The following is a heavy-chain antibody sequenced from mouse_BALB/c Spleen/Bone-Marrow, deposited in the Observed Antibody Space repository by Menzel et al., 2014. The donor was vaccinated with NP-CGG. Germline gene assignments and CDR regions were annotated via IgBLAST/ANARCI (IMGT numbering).Heavy chain of an antibody. CDR1: GYSTTSDCA. V-gene: IGHV3-2*02. CDR2: ISYSGSS. J-gene: IGHJ4*01. CDR3: ARSAYYGNGAMDY. D-gene: IGHD2-10*01. Sequence: EVHLVESGPGLVKPSQSLSLTCTVTGYSTTSDCAWNWIRQFPGNKLEWMGYISYSGSSSYIPSLKSRISITRDTSKNQFFLQLNSVTTEDTATYYCARSAYYGNGAMDYWGQGTSVTVSS.